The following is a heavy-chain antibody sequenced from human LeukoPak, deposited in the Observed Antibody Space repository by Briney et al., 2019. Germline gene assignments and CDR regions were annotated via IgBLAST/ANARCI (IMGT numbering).Heavy chain of an antibody. D-gene: IGHD6-13*01. CDR2: ISYDGSKE. V-gene: IGHV3-30*03. CDR3: AMYDSSPT. Sequence: GGSLRHTRVASGLTSSRYVMHWVRPAPGKGLEWLAAISYDGSKENYAGSVKGRFTISRDNSKNTLYLKMNSLRTEDTAVYYCAMYDSSPTWGQGTLVTVSS. J-gene: IGHJ5*02. CDR1: GLTSSRYV.